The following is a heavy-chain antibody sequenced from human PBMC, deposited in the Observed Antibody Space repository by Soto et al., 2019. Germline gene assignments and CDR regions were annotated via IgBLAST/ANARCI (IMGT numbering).Heavy chain of an antibody. Sequence: PSETLSLTCTVSSGSISSYYWSWIRQPAGKGLEWIGRIYTSGSTNYNPSLKSRVTMSVDTSKNQFSLKLSSVTAADTAVYYCARLKYYYGSGSLNWFDPWGQGTLVTVSS. D-gene: IGHD3-10*01. CDR2: IYTSGST. J-gene: IGHJ5*02. CDR1: SGSISSYY. V-gene: IGHV4-4*07. CDR3: ARLKYYYGSGSLNWFDP.